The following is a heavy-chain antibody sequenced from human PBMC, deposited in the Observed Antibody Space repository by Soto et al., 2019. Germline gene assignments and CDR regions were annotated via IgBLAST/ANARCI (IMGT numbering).Heavy chain of an antibody. CDR2: INPKSGGT. D-gene: IGHD1-26*01. CDR3: ARALAKGGGSEGFDY. Sequence: QVQLVQSGAEVKKPGASVNVSCKASGYTFTVYYMNWVRQAPGQGLEWMGWINPKSGGTMYPQKFQGRVTMTVDTYISTANMELTRMRSDDTAVYFCARALAKGGGSEGFDYWGQGTMVTVSS. J-gene: IGHJ4*02. CDR1: GYTFTVYY. V-gene: IGHV1-2*02.